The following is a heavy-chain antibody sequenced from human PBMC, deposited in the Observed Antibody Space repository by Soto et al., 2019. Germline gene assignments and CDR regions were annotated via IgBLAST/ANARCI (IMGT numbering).Heavy chain of an antibody. CDR2: IVPLSGTP. V-gene: IGHV1-69*06. J-gene: IGHJ4*02. CDR3: ARDWRQMSRGGFFDY. Sequence: QVRLVQSGAEVKPGSSVKLSCKVSGGNSNSYSIAWVRQAPGQGLQWLGTIVPLSGTPNHAQQFQARVTITADTSTNTAYLELSSLRSEDTAIYYCARDWRQMSRGGFFDYWGQGSLVTISS. CDR1: GGNSNSYS. D-gene: IGHD3-16*01.